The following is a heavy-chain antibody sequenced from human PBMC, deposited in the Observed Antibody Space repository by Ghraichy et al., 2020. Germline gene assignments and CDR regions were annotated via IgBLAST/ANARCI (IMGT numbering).Heavy chain of an antibody. J-gene: IGHJ4*02. CDR1: DGSISGYF. Sequence: SETLSLTCTVTDGSISGYFWTYIRQPPGKGLEWIGYTYDSGSANYNPSLRSRVTISVDTSKKQFSLKLSSVTAADTAIYYCARGKWEDYSNYVGYFDYWGQGALITVSP. CDR2: TYDSGSA. V-gene: IGHV4-59*01. D-gene: IGHD4-11*01. CDR3: ARGKWEDYSNYVGYFDY.